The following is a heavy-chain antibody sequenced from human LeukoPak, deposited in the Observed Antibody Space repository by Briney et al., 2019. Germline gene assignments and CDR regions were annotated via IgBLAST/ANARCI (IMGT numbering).Heavy chain of an antibody. V-gene: IGHV4-39*07. D-gene: IGHD3-9*01. CDR1: GGSIRSYY. CDR3: ASEHYDILTGYYERGFDY. J-gene: IGHJ4*02. CDR2: IYYSGST. Sequence: SETLSLTCTVSGGSIRSYYWGWIRQPPGKGLEWIGSIYYSGSTYYNPSLKSRVTISVDTSKNQFSLKLSSVTAADTAVYYCASEHYDILTGYYERGFDYWGQGTLITVSS.